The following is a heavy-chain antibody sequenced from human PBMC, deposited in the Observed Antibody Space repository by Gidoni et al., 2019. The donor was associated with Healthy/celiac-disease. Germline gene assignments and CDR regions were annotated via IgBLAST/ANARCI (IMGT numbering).Heavy chain of an antibody. D-gene: IGHD6-6*01. Sequence: QVQLPESGPGLVKPSGTLSLTCAVSGGSISSSNWWSWVRQPPGKGLEWIGEIYHSGSTNYNPSLKSRVTISVDKSKNQFSLKLSSVTAADTAVYYCASRSIAARLYYYYMDVWGKGTTVTVSS. V-gene: IGHV4-4*02. CDR1: GGSISSSNW. J-gene: IGHJ6*03. CDR3: ASRSIAARLYYYYMDV. CDR2: IYHSGST.